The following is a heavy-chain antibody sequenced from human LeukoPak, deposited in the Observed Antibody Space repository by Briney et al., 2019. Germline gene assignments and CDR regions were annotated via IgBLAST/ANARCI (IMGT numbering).Heavy chain of an antibody. CDR3: ARRGVVVVPAAIHPNDAFDI. Sequence: GESLKISCKGSGYSFTSYWIGWVRQMPGKGLEWMGIIYPGDSDTRYNPSFQGQVTISADKSISTAYLQWSSLKASDTAMYYCARRGVVVVPAAIHPNDAFDIWGQGTMVTVSS. CDR1: GYSFTSYW. CDR2: IYPGDSDT. D-gene: IGHD2-2*02. J-gene: IGHJ3*02. V-gene: IGHV5-51*01.